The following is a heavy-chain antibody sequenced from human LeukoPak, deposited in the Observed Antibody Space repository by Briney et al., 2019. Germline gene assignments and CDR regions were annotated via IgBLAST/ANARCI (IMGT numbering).Heavy chain of an antibody. D-gene: IGHD7-27*01. CDR3: ARTLPGSYSDC. CDR1: GFIVSSNY. CDR2: IFSGGST. Sequence: GGSLRLSCAASGFIVSSNYISCLRQSPGKGREWVSVIFSGGSTYYADSVKGRFTISRDDSKNTVYLQLNSLRAEDTAVYYCARTLPGSYSDCWGQGTLVAVS. J-gene: IGHJ4*02. V-gene: IGHV3-53*01.